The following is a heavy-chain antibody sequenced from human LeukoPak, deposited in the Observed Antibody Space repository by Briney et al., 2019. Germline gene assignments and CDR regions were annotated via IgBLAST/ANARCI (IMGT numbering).Heavy chain of an antibody. V-gene: IGHV4-39*07. CDR1: GDSISSSSYY. CDR3: AKVGQGIAAAHYWYFDL. J-gene: IGHJ2*01. Sequence: PSETLSLTCTVSGDSISSSSYYWGWIRQPPGKGLEWIGSIYYSGNTYYNSSLKSRVTISVDTSKNQLFLKLSSVTAADTAVYYCAKVGQGIAAAHYWYFDLWGRGTLVTVSS. CDR2: IYYSGNT. D-gene: IGHD6-13*01.